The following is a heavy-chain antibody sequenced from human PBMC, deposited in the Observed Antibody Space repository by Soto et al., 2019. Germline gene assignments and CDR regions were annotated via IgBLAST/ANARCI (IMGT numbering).Heavy chain of an antibody. D-gene: IGHD5-18*01. J-gene: IGHJ4*02. CDR3: ARAVVNTAMVAFDY. V-gene: IGHV4-30-2*01. CDR1: GGSISSGGYS. CDR2: IYHSGST. Sequence: PSETLSLTCAVSGGSISSGGYSWSWIRQPPGKGLEWIGDIYHSGSTYYNPSLKSRVTISVDRSKNQFSLKLSSVTAADTAVYYCARAVVNTAMVAFDYWGQGTLVTVSS.